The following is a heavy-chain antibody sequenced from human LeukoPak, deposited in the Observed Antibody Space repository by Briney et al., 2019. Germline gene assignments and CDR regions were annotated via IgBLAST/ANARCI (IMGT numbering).Heavy chain of an antibody. D-gene: IGHD6-13*01. CDR2: IYSGGST. CDR1: GFTVSSNY. CDR3: ATGSYSSSWYRGFDY. V-gene: IGHV3-53*01. J-gene: IGHJ4*02. Sequence: GGSLRLSCAASGFTVSSNYMSWVRQAPGKGLEWVSVIYSGGSTYYADSVKGRFTISRDNSKNTLYLQMNSLRAEDTVVYYCATGSYSSSWYRGFDYWGQGTLVTVSS.